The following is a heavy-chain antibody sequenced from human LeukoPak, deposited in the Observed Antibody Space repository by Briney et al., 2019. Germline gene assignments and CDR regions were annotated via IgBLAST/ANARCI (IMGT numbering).Heavy chain of an antibody. V-gene: IGHV4-61*02. D-gene: IGHD3-22*01. CDR2: IYTSGST. CDR1: GGSISSGSYY. J-gene: IGHJ4*02. CDR3: ARELTYYYDSSGYEY. Sequence: PSQTLSLTCTVSGGSISSGSYYWSWIRQPAGKGLEWIGRIYTSGSTNYNPSLKSRVTISVDTSKNQFSLKLSSVTAADTAVYYCARELTYYYDSSGYEYWGQGTLVTVSS.